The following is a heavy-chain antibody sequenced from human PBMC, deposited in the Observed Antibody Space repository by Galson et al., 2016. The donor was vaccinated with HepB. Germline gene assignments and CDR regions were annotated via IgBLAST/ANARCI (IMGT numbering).Heavy chain of an antibody. V-gene: IGHV3-30*03. D-gene: IGHD2-8*01. Sequence: SLRLSCAVSGFTFRSYGMHWVRQAPGKGLEWVAVISFDGRIYYYGDSVKGRFTISRDNSKNMLYLQMNRLRPEDTAVYYCARPDIVLMEAISPRVPIDYWGQGTLVIVSS. J-gene: IGHJ4*02. CDR3: ARPDIVLMEAISPRVPIDY. CDR2: ISFDGRIY. CDR1: GFTFRSYG.